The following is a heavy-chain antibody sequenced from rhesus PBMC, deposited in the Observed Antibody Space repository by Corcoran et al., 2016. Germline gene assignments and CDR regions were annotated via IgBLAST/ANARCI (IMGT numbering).Heavy chain of an antibody. V-gene: IGHV4-73*01. D-gene: IGHD6-13*01. J-gene: IGHJ3*01. CDR2: IYGNSAST. Sequence: QVKLQQWGEGLVKPSETLSLTCAVSRGAICGSYYWSWIGPPPRQGLEWIGYIYGNSASTNYNPSLKNRFTISKDTSKNQFSLKLSSVTAADTAVYYCAIDSYSSWGVAFDFWGQGLRVTVSS. CDR3: AIDSYSSWGVAFDF. CDR1: RGAICGSYY.